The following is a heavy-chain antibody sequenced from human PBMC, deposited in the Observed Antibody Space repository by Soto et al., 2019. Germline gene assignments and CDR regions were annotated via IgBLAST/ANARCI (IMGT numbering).Heavy chain of an antibody. CDR3: ASVVPGADAWFGS. V-gene: IGHV1-18*01. D-gene: IGHD2-2*01. J-gene: IGHJ5*01. CDR1: GYTFSNYG. CDR2: ISLYSDGT. Sequence: QVQLVQSGGEVKRPGASVKVSCKTSGYTFSNYGITWVRQAPGQPLEWLGWISLYSDGTNYAQKFQGRVSMTTDTSATTAYMELRSLRSDDTAVYACASVVPGADAWFGSWGQGTLGTGSS.